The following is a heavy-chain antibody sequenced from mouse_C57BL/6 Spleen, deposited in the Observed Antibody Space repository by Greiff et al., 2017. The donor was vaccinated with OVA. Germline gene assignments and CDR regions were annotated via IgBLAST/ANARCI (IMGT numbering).Heavy chain of an antibody. Sequence: EVQLVESGGGLVQPGGSMKLSCVASGFTFSNYWMNWVRQSPEKGLEWVAQIRLKSDNYATHYAESVKGRFTISRDDSKSSVYLQMNNLMAEDTGIYYCTSYYSTPYYYAMDYWGQGTSVTVSS. V-gene: IGHV6-3*01. CDR3: TSYYSTPYYYAMDY. CDR2: IRLKSDNYAT. J-gene: IGHJ4*01. CDR1: GFTFSNYW. D-gene: IGHD2-5*01.